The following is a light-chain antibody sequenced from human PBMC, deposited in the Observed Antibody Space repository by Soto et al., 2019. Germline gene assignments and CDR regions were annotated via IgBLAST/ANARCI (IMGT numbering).Light chain of an antibody. CDR2: VAS. CDR1: QSLSGY. J-gene: IGKJ4*01. V-gene: IGKV1-39*01. CDR3: HQGYGAPVP. Sequence: DIQMTQSPSSLSASVGDRVTITCRASQSLSGYLNWYQQKPGEAPKLLIYVASSLQSGVPSRFSGSGSGTDFTLPISGLQPEDFASYYCHQGYGAPVPLGGGTKVDIK.